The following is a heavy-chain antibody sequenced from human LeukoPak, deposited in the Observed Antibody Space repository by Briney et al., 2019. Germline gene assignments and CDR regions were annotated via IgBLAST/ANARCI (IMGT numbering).Heavy chain of an antibody. CDR2: ISSNGGST. D-gene: IGHD6-13*01. Sequence: GGSLRLSCAASGFTFSSYAMHWVRQAPGKGLEYVSAISSNGGSTYYANSVKGRFTISRDNSKNTLYLQMGSLRAEDMAVYYCARDLRERAIAAAVKNYYYYGMDVWGQGTTVTVSS. CDR1: GFTFSSYA. CDR3: ARDLRERAIAAAVKNYYYYGMDV. V-gene: IGHV3-64*01. J-gene: IGHJ6*02.